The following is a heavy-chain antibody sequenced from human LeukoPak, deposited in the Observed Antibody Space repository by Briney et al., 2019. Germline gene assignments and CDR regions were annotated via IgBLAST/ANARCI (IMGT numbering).Heavy chain of an antibody. J-gene: IGHJ3*02. CDR3: AKDLVPYYDFWSGNDAFDI. CDR1: GFTFGSYG. D-gene: IGHD3-3*01. CDR2: IRYDGSNK. Sequence: QSGGSLRLSCAASGFTFGSYGMHWVRQAPGKGLEWVAFIRYDGSNKYYADSVKGRFTISRDNSKNTLYLQMNSLRAEDTAVYYCAKDLVPYYDFWSGNDAFDIWGQGTMVTVSS. V-gene: IGHV3-30*02.